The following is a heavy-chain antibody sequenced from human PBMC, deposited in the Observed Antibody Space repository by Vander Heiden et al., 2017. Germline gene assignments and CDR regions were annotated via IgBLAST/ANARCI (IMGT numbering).Heavy chain of an antibody. CDR3: ARLETSGLGFGDREF. CDR2: MDPSDSYT. V-gene: IGHV5-10-1*03. J-gene: IGHJ1*01. CDR1: GYTFTKYW. D-gene: IGHD3-3*01. Sequence: VQLKQSGAEVKMPGESLRISCEASGYTFTKYWISWVRQMPGKGLEWIGRMDPSDSYTNYSPSFQGRVTISVDKSTSTAYLQWRTLKASDTAIYYCARLETSGLGFGDREFWGQGTLGTVSS.